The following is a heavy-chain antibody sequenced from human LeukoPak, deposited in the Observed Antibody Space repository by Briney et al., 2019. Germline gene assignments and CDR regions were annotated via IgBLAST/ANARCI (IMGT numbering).Heavy chain of an antibody. CDR3: AQGRIAVADHAFDI. D-gene: IGHD6-19*01. Sequence: ASVKASCKASGGTFSSYAISWVRQAPGQGLEWMGRIIPIFGTANYAQKSQGRVTITADKSTSTAYMELSSLRSEDTAVYYCAQGRIAVADHAFDIWGQGTMVTVSS. J-gene: IGHJ3*02. CDR2: IIPIFGTA. CDR1: GGTFSSYA. V-gene: IGHV1-69*06.